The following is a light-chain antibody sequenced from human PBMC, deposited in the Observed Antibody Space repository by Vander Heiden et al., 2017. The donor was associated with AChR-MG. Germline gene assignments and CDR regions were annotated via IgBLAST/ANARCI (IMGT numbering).Light chain of an antibody. J-gene: IGLJ3*02. CDR2: AVS. V-gene: IGLV2-11*01. CDR1: SSDVGGYTY. CDR3: SSYTRSDTRV. Sequence: SALTPPRAVSGSRGPTVTISCNGTSSDVGGYTYVSWKQQQPGKAPEILLYAVSQRPSGVPDRFSCSNSGTTASLTISGLQAEDEADYYCSSYTRSDTRVFGGGTKLTVL.